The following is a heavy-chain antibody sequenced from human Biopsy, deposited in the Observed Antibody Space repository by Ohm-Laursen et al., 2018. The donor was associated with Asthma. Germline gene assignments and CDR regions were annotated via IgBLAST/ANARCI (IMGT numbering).Heavy chain of an antibody. CDR3: ARLADCSGGACYSYGWFDP. J-gene: IGHJ5*02. V-gene: IGHV4-59*11. CDR1: CGSIRSHD. D-gene: IGHD2-15*01. CDR2: VSHTGST. Sequence: SETLSLTCTVSCGSIRSHDWTWIRLPPGKGLEYIGDVSHTGSTNYNPSLKSRVTMSLDTSKNQFSLRLTSVTPADTAVYYCARLADCSGGACYSYGWFDPWGQGTRVTVSS.